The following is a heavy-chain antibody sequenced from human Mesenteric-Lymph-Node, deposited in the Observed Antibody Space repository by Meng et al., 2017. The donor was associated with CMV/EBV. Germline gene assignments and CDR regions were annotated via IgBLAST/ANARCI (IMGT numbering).Heavy chain of an antibody. J-gene: IGHJ4*02. CDR2: IYPGDSDA. V-gene: IGHV5-51*01. D-gene: IGHD4-17*01. Sequence: GESLKISCKGSGYRFTNTWIGWVRQMPGKGLEWMGIIYPGDSDARYSPSFQGQVTISADKSISTAYLQWSSLKASDTAMYYCVRQDTVTTWVAYWGQGTLVTVSS. CDR1: GYRFTNTW. CDR3: VRQDTVTTWVAY.